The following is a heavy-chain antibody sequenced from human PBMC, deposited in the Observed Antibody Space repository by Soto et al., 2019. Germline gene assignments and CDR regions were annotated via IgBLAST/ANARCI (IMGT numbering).Heavy chain of an antibody. J-gene: IGHJ2*01. CDR1: GFTFSSYG. Sequence: QVQLVESGGGVVQPGRSLRLSCAASGFTFSSYGMHWVRQAPGKGLEWVAVIWYDGSNKYYADSVKGRFTISRDNSKNTRYLQMNSLRAEDKAVYYCARDRDSDYWYFDLWGRGTLVTVSS. CDR3: ARDRDSDYWYFDL. CDR2: IWYDGSNK. V-gene: IGHV3-33*01. D-gene: IGHD2-15*01.